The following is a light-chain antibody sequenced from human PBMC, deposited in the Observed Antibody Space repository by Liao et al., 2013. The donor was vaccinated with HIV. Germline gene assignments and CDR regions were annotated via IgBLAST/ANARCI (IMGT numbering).Light chain of an antibody. CDR3: QAWDSSTALYV. Sequence: SYELTQPPSVSVSPGQTARITCSGDALPKQYAYWYQQKPGQAPVLVIYKDSERPSGIPERFSGSNSGNTATLTISRVEVGDEADYYCQAWDSSTALYVFGTGTKVTVL. CDR2: KDS. CDR1: ALPKQY. J-gene: IGLJ1*01. V-gene: IGLV3-25*02.